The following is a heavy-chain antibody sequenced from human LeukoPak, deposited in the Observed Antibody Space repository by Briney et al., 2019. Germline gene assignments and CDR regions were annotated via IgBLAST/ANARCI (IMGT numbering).Heavy chain of an antibody. Sequence: GGSLRLSCAASGFTFSSYWMSWVRQAPGQGLEWVANIKQDGSEKYYVDSVKGRFTISRDNAKNSLYLQMNSLRAEDTAVYYCARGGNDSSGYYPNYYYGMDVWGQGTTVTVSS. CDR3: ARGGNDSSGYYPNYYYGMDV. CDR2: IKQDGSEK. V-gene: IGHV3-7*01. J-gene: IGHJ6*02. CDR1: GFTFSSYW. D-gene: IGHD3-22*01.